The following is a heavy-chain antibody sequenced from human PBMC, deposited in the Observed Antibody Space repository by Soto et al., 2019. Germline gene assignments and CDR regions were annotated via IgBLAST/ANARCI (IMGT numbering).Heavy chain of an antibody. CDR1: GFTFSNAW. V-gene: IGHV3-7*01. CDR3: AKFGSGSYGAYALDI. CDR2: INQGGREK. J-gene: IGHJ3*02. D-gene: IGHD3-10*01. Sequence: PGGSLRLSCAASGFTFSNAWMSWVRQAPGKGLEWVANINQGGREKNYVDSVKGRFSISRDDAERSHHLQMNSLRVEDTAVYYCAKFGSGSYGAYALDIWGQGTMVTVSS.